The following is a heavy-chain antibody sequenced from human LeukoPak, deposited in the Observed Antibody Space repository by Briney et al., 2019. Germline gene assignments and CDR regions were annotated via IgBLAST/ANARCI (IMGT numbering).Heavy chain of an antibody. Sequence: SETLSLTCTVSAYSISGGFYWGWIRQPPGKGLEWIGNIYHSGSTYYNPSLKSRVTISVDTSKNQFSLKLRSVTAADTAVYYCARPTARLGWFDPWGQGTLVTVSS. D-gene: IGHD6-6*01. CDR3: ARPTARLGWFDP. V-gene: IGHV4-38-2*02. CDR2: IYHSGST. J-gene: IGHJ5*02. CDR1: AYSISGGFY.